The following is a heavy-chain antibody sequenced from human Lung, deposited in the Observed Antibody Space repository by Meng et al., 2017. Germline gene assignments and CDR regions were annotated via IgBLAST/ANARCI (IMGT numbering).Heavy chain of an antibody. J-gene: IGHJ4*02. CDR1: GDSVSSNSAA. CDR2: AYYRSKWYN. D-gene: IGHD6-19*01. V-gene: IGHV6-1*01. CDR3: ARSQKWLDS. Sequence: QVHLQQPGPGLVKPSQTLSLTCAISGDSVSSNSAAWNWIRQSPSGGLEWLGRAYYRSKWYNGYAVSVRSRITINPDTSKNQFSLQLNSVTPEDTAVYYCARSQKWLDSWDQGTLVTVSS.